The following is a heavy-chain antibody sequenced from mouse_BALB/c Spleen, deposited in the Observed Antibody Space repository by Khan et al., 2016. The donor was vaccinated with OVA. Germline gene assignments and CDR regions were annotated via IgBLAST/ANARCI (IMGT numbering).Heavy chain of an antibody. Sequence: EVQLVESGPGLVKPSQSLSLTCTVTGYSITSDYAWNWIRQFPGNKLEWMGYISYSGSTSYNPSLKSRISITRDTSKNQFFLQLNSVTTEDTATYYCARPVSSAWFAYWGQGTLVTVSA. CDR3: ARPVSSAWFAY. J-gene: IGHJ3*01. CDR2: ISYSGST. D-gene: IGHD1-2*01. V-gene: IGHV3-2*02. CDR1: GYSITSDYA.